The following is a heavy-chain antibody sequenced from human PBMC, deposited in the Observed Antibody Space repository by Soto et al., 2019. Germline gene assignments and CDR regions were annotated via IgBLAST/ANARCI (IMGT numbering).Heavy chain of an antibody. Sequence: SVKVSCKASGGTFSSYTISWVRQAPGQGLEWMGRIIPILGIANYAQKFQGRVTITTNKSTSTAYMELSSLRSEDTAVYYCARGRGSPYYDILTGYYNYYYYYYMDVWGKGTTVTVSS. V-gene: IGHV1-69*02. CDR3: ARGRGSPYYDILTGYYNYYYYYYMDV. J-gene: IGHJ6*03. D-gene: IGHD3-9*01. CDR1: GGTFSSYT. CDR2: IIPILGIA.